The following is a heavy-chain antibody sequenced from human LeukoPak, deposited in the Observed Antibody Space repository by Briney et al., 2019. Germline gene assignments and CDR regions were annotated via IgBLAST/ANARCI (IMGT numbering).Heavy chain of an antibody. V-gene: IGHV1-2*02. CDR2: INPNSGGT. J-gene: IGHJ4*02. CDR1: GYTFTGYY. Sequence: ASVKVSCKASGYTFTGYYMHWVRQAPGQGLEWMGWINPNSGGTNYAQKFQGRVTMTRDTSISTAYVELSRLRSDDTAVYYCARAYSSGWYQSGVYFDYWGQGTLVTVSS. D-gene: IGHD6-19*01. CDR3: ARAYSSGWYQSGVYFDY.